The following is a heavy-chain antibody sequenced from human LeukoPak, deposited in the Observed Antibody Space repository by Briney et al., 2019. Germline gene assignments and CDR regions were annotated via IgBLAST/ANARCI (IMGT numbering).Heavy chain of an antibody. D-gene: IGHD3-10*01. J-gene: IGHJ5*02. Sequence: SETLSLTCTVSGGSISSYYWSWIRQPAGKGLEWIGRIYTSGSTNYNPSLKSRVTMSVDTSKNQFSLKLSSVTAADTAVHYCAREDITMVRGVIPWFDPWGQGTLVTVSS. CDR2: IYTSGST. CDR3: AREDITMVRGVIPWFDP. CDR1: GGSISSYY. V-gene: IGHV4-4*07.